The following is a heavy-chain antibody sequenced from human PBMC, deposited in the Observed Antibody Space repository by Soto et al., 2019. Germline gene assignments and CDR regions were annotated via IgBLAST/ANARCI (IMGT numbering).Heavy chain of an antibody. CDR1: GGTFSSYA. V-gene: IGHV1-69*06. Sequence: WASVKVSCKASGGTFSSYAISWVRQAPGQGLEWMGGIIPIFGTANYAQKFQGRVTITADKSTSTAYMELSSLRSEDTAVYYCARSSGCSSTSCYNWFDPWGQGTLVTVSS. CDR2: IIPIFGTA. CDR3: ARSSGCSSTSCYNWFDP. J-gene: IGHJ5*02. D-gene: IGHD2-2*01.